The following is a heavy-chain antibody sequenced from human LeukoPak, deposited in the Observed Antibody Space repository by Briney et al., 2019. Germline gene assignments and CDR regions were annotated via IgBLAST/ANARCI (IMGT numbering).Heavy chain of an antibody. Sequence: QTGGSLRLSCAASGFTFSSYGMHWVRQAPGKGLEWVAALWFDGSNTNYADSVKGRFTVSRDNSKNTLYLQMNSLRAEDTAVYYCGRESVDYVVDYWGQGTLVTVSS. CDR1: GFTFSSYG. CDR2: LWFDGSNT. V-gene: IGHV3-33*08. D-gene: IGHD4-17*01. CDR3: GRESVDYVVDY. J-gene: IGHJ4*02.